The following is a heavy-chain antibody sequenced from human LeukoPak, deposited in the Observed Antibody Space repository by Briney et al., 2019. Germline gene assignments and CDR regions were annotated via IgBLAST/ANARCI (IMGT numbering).Heavy chain of an antibody. D-gene: IGHD6-19*01. Sequence: ASVKVSCKASGYTFTSYDINWVRQATGQGLEWIGWMHPNSGNTGYALKFQGRVTITRNTSISTAYMELSSLRSEDTAVYYCARGYYSSGWYGHDAFDIWGQGTMVTVSS. CDR3: ARGYYSSGWYGHDAFDI. CDR1: GYTFTSYD. CDR2: MHPNSGNT. V-gene: IGHV1-8*03. J-gene: IGHJ3*02.